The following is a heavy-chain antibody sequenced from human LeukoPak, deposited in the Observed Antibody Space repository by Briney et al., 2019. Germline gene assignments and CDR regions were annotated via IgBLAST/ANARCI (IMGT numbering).Heavy chain of an antibody. D-gene: IGHD3-9*01. CDR2: INSDGGST. V-gene: IGHV3-74*01. J-gene: IGHJ4*02. Sequence: GGSLRLSCAASGFTFSSYWMHWVRQAPGKGREWVSRINSDGGSTTYADSVKGRFTISRDNAKNTMYLQMSSLRADASAVYYCGRGGLTGQMAAFDYWGQGALVTVST. CDR3: GRGGLTGQMAAFDY. CDR1: GFTFSSYW.